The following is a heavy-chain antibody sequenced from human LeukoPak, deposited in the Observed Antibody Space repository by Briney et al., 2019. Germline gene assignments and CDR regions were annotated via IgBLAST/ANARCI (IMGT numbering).Heavy chain of an antibody. D-gene: IGHD2-15*01. J-gene: IGHJ3*02. CDR3: ARPRLEYCSGGSCFDAFDI. CDR2: ISSSGSTI. Sequence: GGSLRLSCAASGFTFSSNWMSWVRQAPGKGLEWVSYISSSGSTIYYADSVKGRFTISRDNAKNTLFLQMNSLTAEDTAIYSCARPRLEYCSGGSCFDAFDIWGQGTMVTVSS. CDR1: GFTFSSNW. V-gene: IGHV3-48*04.